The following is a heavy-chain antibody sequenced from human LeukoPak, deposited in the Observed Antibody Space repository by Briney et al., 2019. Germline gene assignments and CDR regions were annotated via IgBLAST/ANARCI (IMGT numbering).Heavy chain of an antibody. V-gene: IGHV3-7*01. CDR1: GFTFSRYW. CDR2: IRQDGSGK. J-gene: IGHJ2*01. Sequence: GGSLRLSCAASGFTFSRYWVRWLREAPGRGGEWVANIRQDGSGKYYVDSVKGRFTISRDNAKNSLYLQMNSLRAEDTAVYYCARVVGAGYFDLWGRGTLVTVSS. D-gene: IGHD1-26*01. CDR3: ARVVGAGYFDL.